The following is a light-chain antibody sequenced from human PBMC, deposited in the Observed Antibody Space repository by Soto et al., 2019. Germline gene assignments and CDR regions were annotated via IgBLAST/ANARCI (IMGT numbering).Light chain of an antibody. J-gene: IGLJ2*01. CDR2: LTRDGSH. V-gene: IGLV4-69*01. CDR3: QTWGTGIVI. CDR1: SGHSNYA. Sequence: QPVLTQSPSASASLGASVKLTCTLSSGHSNYAIAWHQQQPEKGPRYLMKLTRDGSHSKWDGIPNRFSGSSSGAERYLTISSLQSEDVADYYCQTWGTGIVIFGGASKLTVL.